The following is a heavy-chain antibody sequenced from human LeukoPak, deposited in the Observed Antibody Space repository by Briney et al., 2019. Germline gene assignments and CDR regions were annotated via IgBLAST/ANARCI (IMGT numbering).Heavy chain of an antibody. J-gene: IGHJ4*01. Sequence: PSETLSLTCTVSGASVSGKFWSWIRHSPGNGLEWIGLIYYSGSTKFNPSLKSRVAMSIDTSNNQFSLSLNSVTTADTAAYFCVGGGDWLPEYWGHGTQVIVSS. V-gene: IGHV4-59*02. CDR1: GASVSGKF. D-gene: IGHD3/OR15-3a*01. CDR2: IYYSGST. CDR3: VGGGDWLPEY.